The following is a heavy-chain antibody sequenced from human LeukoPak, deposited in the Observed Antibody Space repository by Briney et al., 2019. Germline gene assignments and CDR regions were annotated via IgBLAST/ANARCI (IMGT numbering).Heavy chain of an antibody. V-gene: IGHV3-13*01. D-gene: IGHD6-6*01. CDR2: IGTAGHT. J-gene: IGHJ4*02. CDR3: AKGEGNSSSFDY. CDR1: GFTFSSYD. Sequence: QPGGSLRLSCAASGFTFSSYDMHWVRQATGKGLEWFSAIGTAGHTYYPGSVKCRFTISRENAKNSLSLQMNSLRAGDSAVYYCAKGEGNSSSFDYWGQGTLVTVSS.